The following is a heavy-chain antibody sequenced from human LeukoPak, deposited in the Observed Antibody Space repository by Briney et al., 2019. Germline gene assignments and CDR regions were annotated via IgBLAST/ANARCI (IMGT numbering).Heavy chain of an antibody. Sequence: GGSLRLSCAASGFTFSHYAMNWVRQAPGKGLEWVSAVSGYSDRTYYADSVKGRFTISRDNSHDTLSLQMSSLRAEDTAVYYCAKGHGDYIPAEYIQHWGQGTLVTVFS. CDR3: AKGHGDYIPAEYIQH. CDR2: VSGYSDRT. V-gene: IGHV3-23*01. D-gene: IGHD4-17*01. J-gene: IGHJ1*01. CDR1: GFTFSHYA.